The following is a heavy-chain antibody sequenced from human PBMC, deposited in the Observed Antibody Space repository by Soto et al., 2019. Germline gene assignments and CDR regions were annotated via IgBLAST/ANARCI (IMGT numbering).Heavy chain of an antibody. CDR1: GFTFSSYS. D-gene: IGHD6-13*01. Sequence: PGGSLRLSCAASGFTFSSYSMNWVRQAPGKGLEWVSSISSSSSYIYYADSVKGRFTISRDNAKNSLYLQMNSLRAEDTAVYYCARGIAAAGRGYYFDYWGQGTLVTVSS. J-gene: IGHJ4*02. CDR2: ISSSSSYI. CDR3: ARGIAAAGRGYYFDY. V-gene: IGHV3-21*01.